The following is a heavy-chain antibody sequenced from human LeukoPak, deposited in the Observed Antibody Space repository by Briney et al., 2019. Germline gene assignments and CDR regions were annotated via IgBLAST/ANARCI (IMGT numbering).Heavy chain of an antibody. CDR2: IYPGDSDT. Sequence: GESLKISCKGSGYRFATYWIGWVRQMPGKGLEWMGIIYPGDSDTRYSPSFRGQVTISADKSITTAYLQWSSLKASDSAMYYCARLVAFSGPDEGWFDSWGQGTLVTVSS. V-gene: IGHV5-51*01. D-gene: IGHD6-19*01. J-gene: IGHJ5*01. CDR3: ARLVAFSGPDEGWFDS. CDR1: GYRFATYW.